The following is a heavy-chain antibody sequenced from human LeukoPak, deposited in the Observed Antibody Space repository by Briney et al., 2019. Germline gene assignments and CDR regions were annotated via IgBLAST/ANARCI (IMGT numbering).Heavy chain of an antibody. CDR1: GFTFDDFG. V-gene: IGHV3-20*04. D-gene: IGHD3-22*01. Sequence: GGSLRLSCAASGFTFDDFGMTWVRQAPGKGLEWVSSINSNGGRTTYGDSVKGRFTISRDDANDSPYLLMHSLRAEDTAFYYCVRGTMIVGPWGQGTLVTVSS. CDR2: INSNGGRT. CDR3: VRGTMIVGP. J-gene: IGHJ5*02.